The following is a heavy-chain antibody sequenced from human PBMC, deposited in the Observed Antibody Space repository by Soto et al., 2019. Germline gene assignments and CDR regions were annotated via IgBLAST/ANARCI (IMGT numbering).Heavy chain of an antibody. CDR3: ARDVNDYGDDQAP. CDR1: GYSFTGYS. V-gene: IGHV1-2*04. CDR2: INPKNGAT. D-gene: IGHD4-17*01. Sequence: GASVKVSCKASGYSFTGYSMHWVRQAPGQGLEWMGWINPKNGATNYARKFQGWVTMIRDTSISTVYMELRNLKSDDTAVYSCARDVNDYGDDQAPWGQGTLVTVSS. J-gene: IGHJ5*02.